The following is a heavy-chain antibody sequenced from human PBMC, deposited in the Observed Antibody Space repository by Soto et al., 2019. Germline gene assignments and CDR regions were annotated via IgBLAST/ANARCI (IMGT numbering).Heavy chain of an antibody. Sequence: GSLTLSCAASGVKFSNFARTSVRQAPGKGLEWISSLTGSGSGSYSADSVKGRFTISRDNSKNTLYLQMNSLRADDTAVYYCAKHSAGYYYADWGHGTLVTVS. CDR2: LTGSGSGS. CDR3: AKHSAGYYYAD. CDR1: GVKFSNFA. J-gene: IGHJ4*01. D-gene: IGHD3-22*01. V-gene: IGHV3-23*01.